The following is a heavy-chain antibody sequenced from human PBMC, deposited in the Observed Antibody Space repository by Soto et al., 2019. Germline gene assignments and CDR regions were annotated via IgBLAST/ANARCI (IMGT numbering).Heavy chain of an antibody. D-gene: IGHD2-2*02. V-gene: IGHV5-51*01. Sequence: GESLKISCKGSGYSFTSYWIGWVRQMPGKGLEWMGIIYPGESDTRYSPSFQGQVTISADKSISTAYLQWSSLKASDTAMYYCARRGYCSSTSCYTRSHYYYGMDVWGQGTTVTVSS. CDR2: IYPGESDT. J-gene: IGHJ6*02. CDR3: ARRGYCSSTSCYTRSHYYYGMDV. CDR1: GYSFTSYW.